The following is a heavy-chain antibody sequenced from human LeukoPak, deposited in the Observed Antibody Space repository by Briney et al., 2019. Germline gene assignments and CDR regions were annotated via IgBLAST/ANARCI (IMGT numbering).Heavy chain of an antibody. J-gene: IGHJ4*02. D-gene: IGHD3-10*01. CDR2: ISSGGSTV. V-gene: IGHV3-48*01. CDR1: GFTLSSYS. Sequence: GGSLRLSCTASGFTLSSYSINWVRQAPGQGLEWISYISSGGSTVYYADSVKGRFTVSRDNAENALFLQMNSPRVEDTAVYYCARDMRGGFSSGGADCWGQGALVTVSS. CDR3: ARDMRGGFSSGGADC.